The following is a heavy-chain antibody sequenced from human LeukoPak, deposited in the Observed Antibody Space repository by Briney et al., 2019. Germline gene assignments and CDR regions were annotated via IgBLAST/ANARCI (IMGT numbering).Heavy chain of an antibody. J-gene: IGHJ5*02. Sequence: SQTLSLTCAISGDSFSSNSVTWNWLGQSPSRGLEWLVRTYYRSTWYNDYAVSVRGRITVNPDTSKNQFSVHLNSVTPEDTAVYYCARRLTQYDCFDPWGQGILVTVSS. CDR1: GDSFSSNSVT. V-gene: IGHV6-1*01. D-gene: IGHD2-2*01. CDR2: TYYRSTWYN. CDR3: ARRLTQYDCFDP.